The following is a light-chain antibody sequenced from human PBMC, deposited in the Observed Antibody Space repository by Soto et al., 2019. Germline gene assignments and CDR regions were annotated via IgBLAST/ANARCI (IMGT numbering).Light chain of an antibody. CDR3: QQYDSSPPYT. CDR1: HSVSSTY. J-gene: IGKJ2*01. V-gene: IGKV3-20*01. Sequence: EIVLPQSPGTLSLSPGERAALSCMASHSVSSTYLAWYQQKPGQAPRLLIYGASSRATGIPDRFSGSGSVTDFTLTITRLEPEDFAVYYCQQYDSSPPYTIGQGTKLVIK. CDR2: GAS.